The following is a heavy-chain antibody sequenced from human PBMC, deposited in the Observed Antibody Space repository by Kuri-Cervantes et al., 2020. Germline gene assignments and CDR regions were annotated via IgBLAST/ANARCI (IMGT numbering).Heavy chain of an antibody. Sequence: SETLSLTCSVSGGSISGYYWNWIRQPPGKGLEWIGYIYHSGSTYYNPSLKSRVTISVDRSKNQFSLKLSSVTAADTAVYYCAREDGYELDAFDIWGQGTMVTVSS. CDR3: AREDGYELDAFDI. D-gene: IGHD5-12*01. CDR2: IYHSGST. J-gene: IGHJ3*02. CDR1: GGSISGYY. V-gene: IGHV4-59*12.